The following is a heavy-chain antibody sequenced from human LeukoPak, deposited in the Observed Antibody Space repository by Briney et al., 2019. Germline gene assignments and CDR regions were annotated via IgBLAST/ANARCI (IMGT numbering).Heavy chain of an antibody. V-gene: IGHV4-39*01. CDR2: IYYTGST. J-gene: IGHJ4*02. CDR3: ARGHYGDYVEAAFDY. Sequence: SETLSLTCSVSGASISGGTYYWGWIRQPPGKGLEWIGSIYYTGSTYDNPSLKSRVTISVDTSKNQFSLKLSSVTAADTAVYYCARGHYGDYVEAAFDYWGQGTLVTVSS. D-gene: IGHD4-17*01. CDR1: GASISGGTYY.